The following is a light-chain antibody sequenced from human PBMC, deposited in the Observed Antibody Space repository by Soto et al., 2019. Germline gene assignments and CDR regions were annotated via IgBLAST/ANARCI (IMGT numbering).Light chain of an antibody. Sequence: QSALTQPASVSGSPGQSITISCTGTSSDVGGYKYVSWYHQHPGKAPKLMIFEVSYRPSGVSNRFSGAKSGNTASLTISGRQAEDEADYYCSSKTTANTLGVFGSGTKVTVL. J-gene: IGLJ1*01. V-gene: IGLV2-14*01. CDR2: EVS. CDR3: SSKTTANTLGV. CDR1: SSDVGGYKY.